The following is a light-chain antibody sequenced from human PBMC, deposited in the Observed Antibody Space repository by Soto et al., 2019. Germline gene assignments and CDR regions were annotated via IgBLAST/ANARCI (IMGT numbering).Light chain of an antibody. CDR2: EVS. CDR3: SSYTSSATLV. Sequence: QSALTQPASVSGSPGQSITISCSGATTDIGTYNYVSWYQHHPGKVPKVIIYEVSNRPSGVSNRFSGSKSGNTATLTICGLQAEDEADYYCSSYTSSATLVFGGGTKLTVL. V-gene: IGLV2-14*01. J-gene: IGLJ3*02. CDR1: TTDIGTYNY.